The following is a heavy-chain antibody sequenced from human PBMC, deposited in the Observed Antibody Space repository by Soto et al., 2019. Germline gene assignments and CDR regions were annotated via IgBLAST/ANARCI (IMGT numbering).Heavy chain of an antibody. V-gene: IGHV3-23*01. J-gene: IGHJ4*02. Sequence: HPGGSLRLSCAASGFTFSSYAMSWVRQAPGKGLEWVSAISGSGGSTYYADSVKGRFTISRDNSKNTLYLQMNSLRAEDTAVYYCATSGKPRDYFDYWGQGTLVTVSS. CDR2: ISGSGGST. CDR1: GFTFSSYA. CDR3: ATSGKPRDYFDY.